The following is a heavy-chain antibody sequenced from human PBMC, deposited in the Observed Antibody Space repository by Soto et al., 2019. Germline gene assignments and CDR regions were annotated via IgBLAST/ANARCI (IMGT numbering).Heavy chain of an antibody. J-gene: IGHJ4*02. CDR2: ISYDGSNK. Sequence: GGSLRLSCAASGFTFSSYGMHWVRQAPGKGLEWVAVISYDGSNKYYADSVKGRFTISRDNSKNTLYLQMNSLRAEDTAVYYCAKDFSQNYYDSSGYYDYWGQGTLVTVSS. D-gene: IGHD3-22*01. CDR1: GFTFSSYG. V-gene: IGHV3-30*18. CDR3: AKDFSQNYYDSSGYYDY.